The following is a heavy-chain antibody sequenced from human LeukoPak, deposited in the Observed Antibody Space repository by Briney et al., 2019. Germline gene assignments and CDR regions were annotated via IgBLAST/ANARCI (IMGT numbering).Heavy chain of an antibody. CDR3: ARLLYHSDY. J-gene: IGHJ4*02. D-gene: IGHD2-15*01. CDR1: GYSISSGYY. Sequence: PSETLSLTCAVSGYSISSGYYWGWIRQPPGKGLEWIGSIYHSGSTYYNPSLKSRVTISVDTSKNQFSLKLSSVTAADTAVYYCARLLYHSDYWGQGTLVTVSS. CDR2: IYHSGST. V-gene: IGHV4-38-2*01.